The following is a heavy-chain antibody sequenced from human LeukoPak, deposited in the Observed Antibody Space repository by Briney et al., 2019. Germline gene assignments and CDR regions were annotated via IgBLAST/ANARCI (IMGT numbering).Heavy chain of an antibody. CDR1: GFTFSSYW. D-gene: IGHD6-13*01. CDR2: IYSGGRT. Sequence: GGSLRLSCAASGFTFSSYWMSWVRQAPGKGLEWVSIIYSGGRTHYAASVKDRFTISRDNSKNTLYLQMNSLRAEDTAVYYCARSLSSSWYEFDYWGQGTLVTVSS. V-gene: IGHV3-66*01. J-gene: IGHJ4*02. CDR3: ARSLSSSWYEFDY.